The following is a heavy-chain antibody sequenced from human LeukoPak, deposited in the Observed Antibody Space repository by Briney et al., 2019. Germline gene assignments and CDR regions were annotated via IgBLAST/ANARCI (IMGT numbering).Heavy chain of an antibody. CDR2: ISNDGNT. Sequence: GGSLRLSCAASGFTFSTYAMNWVRQAPGKGLEWVSVISNDGNTYYADSVKGRFTISRDISKNTLYLQMNSLRAEDTAMYYCARDVYCSGGSCYQQWGQGTLVTVSS. D-gene: IGHD2-15*01. CDR1: GFTFSTYA. V-gene: IGHV3-53*01. J-gene: IGHJ1*01. CDR3: ARDVYCSGGSCYQQ.